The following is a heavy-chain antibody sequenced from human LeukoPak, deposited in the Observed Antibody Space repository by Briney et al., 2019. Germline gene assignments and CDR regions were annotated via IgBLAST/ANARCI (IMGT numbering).Heavy chain of an antibody. Sequence: PSETLSLTCTVSGGSISSYYWSWIRQPPGKGLEWIGYIYYSGSTNYNPSLKSRVTISVDTSKNQFSLKLGSVTAADTAVYYCARGFNYYYYYMDVWGKGTTVTVSS. CDR3: ARGFNYYYYYMDV. CDR1: GGSISSYY. CDR2: IYYSGST. V-gene: IGHV4-59*01. J-gene: IGHJ6*03.